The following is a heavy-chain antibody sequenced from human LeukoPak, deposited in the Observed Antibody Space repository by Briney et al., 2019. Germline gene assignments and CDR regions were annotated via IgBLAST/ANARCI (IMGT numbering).Heavy chain of an antibody. D-gene: IGHD2-2*03. CDR1: GYTFTSYY. V-gene: IGHV1-46*01. CDR3: AREGGYCSSTSCFSLYGMDV. Sequence: ASVKVSCKASGYTFTSYYMHWVRQAPGQGLEWMGIINPSGGSTSYAQKFQGRVTMTRNTSISTAYMELSSLRSEDTAVYYCAREGGYCSSTSCFSLYGMDVWGQGTTVTVSS. J-gene: IGHJ6*02. CDR2: INPSGGST.